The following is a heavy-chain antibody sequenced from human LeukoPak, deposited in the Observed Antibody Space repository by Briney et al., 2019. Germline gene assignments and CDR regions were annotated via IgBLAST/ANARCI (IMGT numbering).Heavy chain of an antibody. Sequence: AETLSLICTVWGGSIRSYLGICLPDPPGEGLVRVAYISNSGSTNYNPSLKSRVTISVDTSKNQFSLKLTSVTSADTAVYYCARGRYCSGGSCLDYWGQGTLVTVSS. D-gene: IGHD2-15*01. CDR3: ARGRYCSGGSCLDY. CDR1: GGSIRSYL. V-gene: IGHV4-59*01. CDR2: ISNSGST. J-gene: IGHJ4*02.